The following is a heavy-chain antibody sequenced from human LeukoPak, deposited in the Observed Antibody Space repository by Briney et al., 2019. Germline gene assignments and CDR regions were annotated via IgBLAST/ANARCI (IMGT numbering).Heavy chain of an antibody. D-gene: IGHD5-24*01. J-gene: IGHJ3*02. CDR3: AKDWSDGYKNGAVTAFDI. CDR2: ISWNSGSI. V-gene: IGHV3-9*01. CDR1: GFTFDDYA. Sequence: GGSLRLSCAASGFTFDDYAMHWVRQAPGKGLEWVSGISWNSGSIGYADPVKGRFIISRDNAKNSLYLQMNSLRAEDTALYNCAKDWSDGYKNGAVTAFDIWGQGTMVTVSS.